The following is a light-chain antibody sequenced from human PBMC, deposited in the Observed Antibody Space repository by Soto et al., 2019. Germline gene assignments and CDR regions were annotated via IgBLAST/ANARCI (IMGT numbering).Light chain of an antibody. CDR2: DAS. J-gene: IGKJ1*01. CDR3: QQYGDRPRT. V-gene: IGKV3-15*01. Sequence: EVVVTKSPATLSVSPGDRATLSCRASQDIGSAVAWYHQRSGQAPRLLIFDASIRVPTTPARFSGSVSGTEFTLTISSLESEDFAVYFCQQYGDRPRTFGQGTKVDI. CDR1: QDIGSA.